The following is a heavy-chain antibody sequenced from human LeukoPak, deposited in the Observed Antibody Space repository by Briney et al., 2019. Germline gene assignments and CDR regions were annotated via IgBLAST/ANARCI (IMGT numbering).Heavy chain of an antibody. V-gene: IGHV3-23*01. CDR1: GFTFSTYA. D-gene: IGHD6-19*01. J-gene: IGHJ4*02. CDR2: ISGSGSST. CDR3: ANIAVAGTAPHDY. Sequence: TGGSLRLSCAASGFTFSTYAMSWVRQAPGKGLEWVSSISGSGSSTYYADSVKDRFTISRDSSKNTIYLQMNSLGAEDTAVYYCANIAVAGTAPHDYWGQGTLVTVSS.